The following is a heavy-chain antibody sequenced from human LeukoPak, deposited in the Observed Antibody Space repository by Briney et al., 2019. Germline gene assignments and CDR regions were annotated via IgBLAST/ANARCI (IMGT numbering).Heavy chain of an antibody. Sequence: PSETLSLTCTVSGGSISSYYWSWIRQPPGKGLEWIGYIYYSGSTNYNPSLKSRVTISVDTSKNQFSLKLSSVTAADTAVYYCARDHVGATDAFDIWGQGTMVTVSS. CDR3: ARDHVGATDAFDI. V-gene: IGHV4-59*01. CDR2: IYYSGST. D-gene: IGHD1-26*01. CDR1: GGSISSYY. J-gene: IGHJ3*02.